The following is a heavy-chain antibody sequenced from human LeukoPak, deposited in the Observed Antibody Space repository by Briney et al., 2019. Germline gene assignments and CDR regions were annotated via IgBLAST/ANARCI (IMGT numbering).Heavy chain of an antibody. CDR1: GFNFSNYA. J-gene: IGHJ4*02. D-gene: IGHD3-9*01. CDR2: VSGRDDST. CDR3: AKWGDYDILTGYYDSDY. V-gene: IGHV3-23*01. Sequence: GASLRLSCAASGFNFSNYAMSWVRQAPGKGLEWVSGVSGRDDSTYYADSVKGRFTISRDNSKNTLYLQMNSLRAEDTAVYYCAKWGDYDILTGYYDSDYWGQGTLVTVSS.